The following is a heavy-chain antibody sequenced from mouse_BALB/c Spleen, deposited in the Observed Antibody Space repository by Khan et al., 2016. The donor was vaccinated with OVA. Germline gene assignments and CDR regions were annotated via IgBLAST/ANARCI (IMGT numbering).Heavy chain of an antibody. CDR2: ISSDSYTI. J-gene: IGHJ3*01. D-gene: IGHD4-1*01. CDR1: GFTFSSFG. CDR3: ARGNWAWFAY. V-gene: IGHV5-17*02. Sequence: EVALVASGGGLVQPGGSRKLSCAASGFTFSSFGLHWVRQAPAKGLEWVAYISSDSYTIYYADTVKGRFTISRDNPRKTLFLQMTSLGSEDTAMYYCARGNWAWFAYWGQGTLVTVSA.